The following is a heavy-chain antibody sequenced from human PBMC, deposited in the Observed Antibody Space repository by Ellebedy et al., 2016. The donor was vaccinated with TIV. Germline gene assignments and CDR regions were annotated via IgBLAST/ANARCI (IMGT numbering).Heavy chain of an antibody. CDR1: GFTFSSYA. CDR2: LYSGGST. Sequence: PGGSLRLSCAASGFTFSSYAMSWVRQAPGKGLEWVSVLYSGGSTYYADSVKGRFTISRDNSKNTLYLQMNSLRAEDTAVYYCVRIMKYQLLGYLGYYYGMDVWGQGTTVTVSS. D-gene: IGHD2-2*01. V-gene: IGHV3-53*01. J-gene: IGHJ6*02. CDR3: VRIMKYQLLGYLGYYYGMDV.